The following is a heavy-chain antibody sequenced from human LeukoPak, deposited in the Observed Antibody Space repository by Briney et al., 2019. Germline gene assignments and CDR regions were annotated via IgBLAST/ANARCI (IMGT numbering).Heavy chain of an antibody. Sequence: SVKVSCKASGGTFSSYAISWVRQAPGQGLEWMGGIIPIFGTANYAQKFQGRVTITADESTSTAYMELRSLRSDDTAVYYCARILTESGYCSSTSCSGAFDYWGQGTLVTVSS. D-gene: IGHD2-2*01. J-gene: IGHJ4*02. V-gene: IGHV1-69*01. CDR1: GGTFSSYA. CDR2: IIPIFGTA. CDR3: ARILTESGYCSSTSCSGAFDY.